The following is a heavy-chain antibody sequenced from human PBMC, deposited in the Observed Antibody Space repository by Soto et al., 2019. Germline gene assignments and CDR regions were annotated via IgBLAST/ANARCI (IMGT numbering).Heavy chain of an antibody. D-gene: IGHD1-26*01. J-gene: IGHJ4*02. CDR3: AKAVGATTAFDH. CDR1: GFTFGDYA. Sequence: EVQLLESGGGLVQPGGSLRLSCAASGFTFGDYAMSWVRQAPGQGLEWVSHISGSGGSTFYADSVKGRFSISRDNSKNTLNLQMNSLRAEDTAVYYCAKAVGATTAFDHWGQGTQVTVSS. CDR2: ISGSGGST. V-gene: IGHV3-23*01.